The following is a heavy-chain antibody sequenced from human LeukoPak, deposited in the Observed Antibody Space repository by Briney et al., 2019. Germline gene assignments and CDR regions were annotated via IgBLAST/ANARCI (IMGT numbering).Heavy chain of an antibody. Sequence: GRSLRLSCAASGFTFSSYGMHWVRQAPGKGLEWEAVISYDGSNKYYADSVKGRFTISRDNSKNTLYLQMNSLRAEDTAVYYCAKDVESYFDYWGQGTLVTVSS. CDR3: AKDVESYFDY. V-gene: IGHV3-30*18. CDR2: ISYDGSNK. CDR1: GFTFSSYG. J-gene: IGHJ4*02.